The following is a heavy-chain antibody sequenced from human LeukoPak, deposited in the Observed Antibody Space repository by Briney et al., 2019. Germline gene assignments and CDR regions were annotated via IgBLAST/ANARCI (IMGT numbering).Heavy chain of an antibody. D-gene: IGHD2-15*01. Sequence: GGSLRLSCSASGFSVDSNYMSWVRHAPGKGLEWVSVIYSNGKEYYAESAKGRFTISRDISKNSLDLQMNRLRGEDTAVYYCARESPTSGIDSWGQGTLVIVAS. CDR3: ARESPTSGIDS. V-gene: IGHV3-53*01. CDR1: GFSVDSNY. J-gene: IGHJ5*01. CDR2: IYSNGKE.